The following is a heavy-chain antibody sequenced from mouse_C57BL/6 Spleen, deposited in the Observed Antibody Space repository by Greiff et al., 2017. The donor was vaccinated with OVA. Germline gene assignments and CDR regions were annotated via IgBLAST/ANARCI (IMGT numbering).Heavy chain of an antibody. V-gene: IGHV1-54*01. J-gene: IGHJ3*01. CDR2: INPGSGGT. CDR3: ARETGTEFAY. CDR1: GYAFTNYL. D-gene: IGHD4-1*01. Sequence: VKLQESGAELVRPGTSVKVSCKASGYAFTNYLIEWVKQRPGQGLEWIGVINPGSGGTNYNEKFKGKATLTADKSSSTAYMQLSSLTSEDSAVYFCARETGTEFAYWGQGTLVTVSA.